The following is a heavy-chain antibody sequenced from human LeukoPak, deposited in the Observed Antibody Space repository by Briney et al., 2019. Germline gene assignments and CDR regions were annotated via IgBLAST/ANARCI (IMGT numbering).Heavy chain of an antibody. CDR3: ARGPALVYYDFWSGYYPSGYYYYMDV. J-gene: IGHJ6*03. CDR2: INHSGST. Sequence: SETLSLTCAVYGGSFSGYYWSWIRQPPGKGLEWIGEINHSGSTNYNPSLKSRVTISVDTSKSKFSLKLSSVTAADTAVYYCARGPALVYYDFWSGYYPSGYYYYMDVWGKGTTVTVSS. D-gene: IGHD3-3*01. CDR1: GGSFSGYY. V-gene: IGHV4-34*01.